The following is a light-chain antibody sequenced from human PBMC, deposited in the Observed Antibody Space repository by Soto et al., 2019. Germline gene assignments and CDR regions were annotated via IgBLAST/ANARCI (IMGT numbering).Light chain of an antibody. J-gene: IGKJ1*01. V-gene: IGKV3-20*01. CDR1: QSVPSNF. Sequence: EIVLTQSPGTLSLSPGERATLSCRASQSVPSNFLAWYQQKPGLAPMLLIYDASRRATGIPDRFSGSGSGTDFTLTISRLEPEDFAVYYCQQYLSSWTFGHGTKVEIK. CDR3: QQYLSSWT. CDR2: DAS.